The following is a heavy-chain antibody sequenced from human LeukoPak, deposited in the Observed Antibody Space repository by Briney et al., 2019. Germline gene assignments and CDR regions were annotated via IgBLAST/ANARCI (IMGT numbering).Heavy chain of an antibody. D-gene: IGHD2-15*01. CDR1: SGSISSSNYY. V-gene: IGHV4-61*02. Sequence: SETLSLTCTVSSGSISSSNYYWSWIRQPAGKGLEWIGRISTIGSTNYNPSLNSRVTISIDTSKDQFSLKLSSVIAADTAVYYCARDGCGGSCFHYYYYYMDVWGKGTTVTISS. J-gene: IGHJ6*03. CDR3: ARDGCGGSCFHYYYYYMDV. CDR2: ISTIGST.